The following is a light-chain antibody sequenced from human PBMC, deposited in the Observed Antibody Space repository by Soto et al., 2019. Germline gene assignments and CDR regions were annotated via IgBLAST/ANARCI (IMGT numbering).Light chain of an antibody. Sequence: QSVLTQPPSASGTPGHTITISCSGGSSNIGINTVSWYEHLPGTAPRLLIYGNNQRPSGVPDRFSGSKSGTSASLAISGLQSEDEAHYYCATWDDSLDVHVFGTGTKLTVL. J-gene: IGLJ1*01. V-gene: IGLV1-44*01. CDR3: ATWDDSLDVHV. CDR1: SSNIGINT. CDR2: GNN.